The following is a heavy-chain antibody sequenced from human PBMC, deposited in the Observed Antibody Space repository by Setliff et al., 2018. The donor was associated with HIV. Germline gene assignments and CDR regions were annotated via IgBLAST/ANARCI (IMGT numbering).Heavy chain of an antibody. CDR1: GYIFTDYY. CDR3: ARAIGGKGWYYFAY. J-gene: IGHJ4*02. Sequence: ASVKVSCKASGYIFTDYYMHWVRQAPGQELGWMGRINPNNGGRNYAQRFLGRVTMTRDTSISIAYMELSRLKFDDTAVYYCARAIGGKGWYYFAYWGQGTLVTVSS. CDR2: INPNNGGR. D-gene: IGHD2-15*01. V-gene: IGHV1-2*06.